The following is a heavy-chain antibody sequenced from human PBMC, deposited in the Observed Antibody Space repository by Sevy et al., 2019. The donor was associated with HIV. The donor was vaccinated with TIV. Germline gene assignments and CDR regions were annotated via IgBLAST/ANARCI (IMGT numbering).Heavy chain of an antibody. CDR2: IAYDGSNK. CDR3: ARGLLEYSSSYLDY. J-gene: IGHJ4*02. CDR1: RFTFSTNA. D-gene: IGHD6-6*01. V-gene: IGHV3-30-3*01. Sequence: VGSLRLSCAASRFTFSTNAMHWVHQAPGKGLEWVAVIAYDGSNKYYADSVKGRFTISRDNSKNTLYLQMNSLRAEDTAVFYCARGLLEYSSSYLDYWGQGTLVTVSS.